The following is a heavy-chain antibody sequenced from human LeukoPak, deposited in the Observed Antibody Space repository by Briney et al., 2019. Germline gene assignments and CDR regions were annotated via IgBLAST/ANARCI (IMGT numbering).Heavy chain of an antibody. CDR1: GFTFSSYS. Sequence: GGSLRLSCAASGFTFSSYSMNWVRKDPGKWLESVSSISSSSSYIYYADSVKGRFTISRDKAKNSLYLQMNSLRAEDTAVYYCARHLSGVTGYTYGRGIDYWGQGTLVTVSS. J-gene: IGHJ4*02. D-gene: IGHD5-18*01. V-gene: IGHV3-21*01. CDR3: ARHLSGVTGYTYGRGIDY. CDR2: ISSSSSYI.